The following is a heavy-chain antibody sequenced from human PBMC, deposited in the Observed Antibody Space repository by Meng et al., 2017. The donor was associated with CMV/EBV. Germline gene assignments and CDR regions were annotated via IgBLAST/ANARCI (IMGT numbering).Heavy chain of an antibody. CDR2: IYWSDDK. D-gene: IGHD3-16*02. CDR3: VHNIASRSFDS. J-gene: IGHJ4*02. Sequence: SGPTLVKPTQTLTLTCTFSEFSLTTGGVGVAWIRQPPGKALECLALIYWSDDKRYSSSLKTRLTITKDTSKHQVVLTMTNMDPVDTATYYCVHNIASRSFDSWGQGILVTVSS. CDR1: EFSLTTGGVG. V-gene: IGHV2-5*01.